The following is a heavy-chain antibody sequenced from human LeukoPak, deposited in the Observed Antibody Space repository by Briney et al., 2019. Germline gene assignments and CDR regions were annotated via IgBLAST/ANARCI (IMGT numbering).Heavy chain of an antibody. CDR3: ARVPVVVTAMGAFDI. CDR1: GGSISSGGYY. D-gene: IGHD2-21*02. Sequence: ILSLTCTVSGGSISSGGYYWSWIRQHPGKGLEWIGYIYYSGSAYYNPSLKSRVTISVDTSKNQFSLKLSSVTAADTAVYYCARVPVVVTAMGAFDIWGQGTMVTVSS. CDR2: IYYSGSA. V-gene: IGHV4-31*03. J-gene: IGHJ3*02.